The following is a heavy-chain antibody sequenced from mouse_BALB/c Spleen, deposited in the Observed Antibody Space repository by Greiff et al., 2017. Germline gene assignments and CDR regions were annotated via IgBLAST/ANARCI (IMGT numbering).Heavy chain of an antibody. CDR3: ARWLKVYYYAMDY. D-gene: IGHD2-2*01. V-gene: IGHV14-3*02. CDR1: GFNIKDTY. J-gene: IGHJ4*01. Sequence: VQLQQSGAELVKPGASVKLSCTASGFNIKDTYMHWVKQRPEQGLEWIGRIDPANGNTKYDPKFQGKATITADTSSNTAYLQLSSLTSEDTAVYYCARWLKVYYYAMDYWGQGTSVTGSS. CDR2: IDPANGNT.